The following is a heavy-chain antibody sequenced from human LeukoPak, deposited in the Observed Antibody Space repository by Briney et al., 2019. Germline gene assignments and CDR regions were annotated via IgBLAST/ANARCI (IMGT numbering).Heavy chain of an antibody. Sequence: SETLSLTCTVSGGSLIPYYWSWIRQPPGKGLEWIGYIYYSGSTNYNPSLKSRVTISVDTSKDQFSLKLSSVTAADTAVYYCARAGFGLNHLVHHYYYYGMDVWGQGTTVTVSS. CDR2: IYYSGST. CDR1: GGSLIPYY. V-gene: IGHV4-59*01. J-gene: IGHJ6*02. CDR3: ARAGFGLNHLVHHYYYYGMDV. D-gene: IGHD3-16*01.